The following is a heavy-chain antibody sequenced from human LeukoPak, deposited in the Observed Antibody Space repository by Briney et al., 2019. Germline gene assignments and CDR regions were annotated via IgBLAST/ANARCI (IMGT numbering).Heavy chain of an antibody. V-gene: IGHV3-7*01. D-gene: IGHD2-15*01. CDR3: ARARPAGIVVNWFDP. CDR1: GFTFSSYW. J-gene: IGHJ5*02. Sequence: EAGGSLRLSCAASGFTFSSYWMSWVRQAPGKGLEWVANIKQDGSEKYYVDSVKGRFTISRDNAKNSLYLQMNSLRAEDTAVYYCARARPAGIVVNWFDPWGQGTLVTVSS. CDR2: IKQDGSEK.